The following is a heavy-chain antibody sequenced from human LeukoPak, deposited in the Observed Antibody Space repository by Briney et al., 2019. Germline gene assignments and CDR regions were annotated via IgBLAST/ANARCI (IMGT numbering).Heavy chain of an antibody. Sequence: PSGTLSLTCAVSGGSISSGGYSWSWIRQPPGKGLEWIGYIYYSGSTYYNPSLKSRVTISVDTSKNQFSLKLSSVTAADTAVYYCARGTRLDAFDIWGQGTMVTVSS. V-gene: IGHV4-30-4*07. CDR1: GGSISSGGYS. CDR3: ARGTRLDAFDI. J-gene: IGHJ3*02. D-gene: IGHD2-2*01. CDR2: IYYSGST.